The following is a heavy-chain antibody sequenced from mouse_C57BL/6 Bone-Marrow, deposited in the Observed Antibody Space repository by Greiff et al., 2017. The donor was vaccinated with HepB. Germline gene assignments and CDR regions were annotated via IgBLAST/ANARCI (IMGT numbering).Heavy chain of an antibody. CDR3: AKAPPYYGSRRDWYFDV. D-gene: IGHD1-1*01. J-gene: IGHJ1*03. Sequence: VQLKQSGAELARPGASVKLSCKASGYTFTSYGISWVKQRTGQGLEWIGEIYPRSGNTYYNEKFKGKATLTADISSSTAYMELRSLTSEDSAVYFCAKAPPYYGSRRDWYFDVWGTGTTVTVSS. CDR2: IYPRSGNT. V-gene: IGHV1-81*01. CDR1: GYTFTSYG.